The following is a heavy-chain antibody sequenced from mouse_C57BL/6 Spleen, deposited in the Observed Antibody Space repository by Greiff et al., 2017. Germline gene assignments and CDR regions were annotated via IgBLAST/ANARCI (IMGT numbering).Heavy chain of an antibody. V-gene: IGHV5-17*01. D-gene: IGHD2-14*01. CDR3: ADYRMDY. CDR1: GFTFSDYG. Sequence: EVNVVASGGGLVKPGGSLKLSCAASGFTFSDYGMHWVRQAPEKGLEWVAYISSGSSTIYYADTVKGRFTISRDNAKNTLFLQMTSLRSEDTAMYYCADYRMDYWGQGTSVTVSS. J-gene: IGHJ4*01. CDR2: ISSGSSTI.